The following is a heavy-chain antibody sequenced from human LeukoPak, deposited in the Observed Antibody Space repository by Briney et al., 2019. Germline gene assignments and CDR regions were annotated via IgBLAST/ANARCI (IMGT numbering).Heavy chain of an antibody. CDR1: GFTVRSTY. CDR2: IYSGDST. D-gene: IGHD4-23*01. J-gene: IGHJ4*02. Sequence: GGSLRLSCAASGFTVRSTYMSWVRQAPGKGLEWVSVIYSGDSTYYADSVKGRFTISRDNSKNTLYLQMNSLRAEDTAVYYCARDSEDYGGKGLGYWGQGTLVTVSS. CDR3: ARDSEDYGGKGLGY. V-gene: IGHV3-53*01.